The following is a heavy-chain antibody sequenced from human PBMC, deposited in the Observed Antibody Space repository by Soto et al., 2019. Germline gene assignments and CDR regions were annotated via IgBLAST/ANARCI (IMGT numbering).Heavy chain of an antibody. CDR3: ARGERFVVVPAAMNYYYGMDV. V-gene: IGHV1-2*04. Sequence: ASVKVSCKASGYTFTGYYMHWVRQAPGQGLEWMGWINPNSGGTNYAQKFQGWVTMTRDTSISTAYMELSRLRSDDTAVYYCARGERFVVVPAAMNYYYGMDVWGQGTTVTVSS. J-gene: IGHJ6*02. D-gene: IGHD2-2*01. CDR1: GYTFTGYY. CDR2: INPNSGGT.